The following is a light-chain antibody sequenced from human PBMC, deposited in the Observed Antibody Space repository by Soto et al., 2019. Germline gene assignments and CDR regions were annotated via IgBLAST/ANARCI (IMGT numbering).Light chain of an antibody. CDR2: GNS. J-gene: IGLJ1*01. V-gene: IGLV1-40*01. CDR1: SSNIGAGYD. Sequence: QSVLTQPPSVSGAPGQRVTISCTGSSSNIGAGYDVHWYQQLPGKAPKLLIYGNSNRPSGVPDRFSGSKSGTSASLAITGLQAEDEADYYCQSYDSSLSPYVFGTGTKVTVL. CDR3: QSYDSSLSPYV.